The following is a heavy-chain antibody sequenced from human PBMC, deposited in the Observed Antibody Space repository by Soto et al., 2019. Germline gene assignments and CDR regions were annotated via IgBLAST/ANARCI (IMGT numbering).Heavy chain of an antibody. J-gene: IGHJ6*02. Sequence: EVQLVESGGGLVKPGGSLRLSCAASGFTFSSYSMNWVRQAPGKGLEWVSSISSSSSYIYYADSVKGRFTISRDNAKNSLYLQMDSLRAEDTAVYYCATAAALGYYYGMDVWGQGTTVTVSS. CDR3: ATAAALGYYYGMDV. CDR1: GFTFSSYS. V-gene: IGHV3-21*01. CDR2: ISSSSSYI. D-gene: IGHD6-13*01.